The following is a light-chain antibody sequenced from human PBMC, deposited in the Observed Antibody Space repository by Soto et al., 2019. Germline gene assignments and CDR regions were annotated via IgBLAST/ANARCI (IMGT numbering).Light chain of an antibody. CDR1: SSDIGAYIY. CDR2: EVS. CDR3: SSYAGSNNLV. V-gene: IGLV2-8*01. J-gene: IGLJ1*01. Sequence: QAALGHPPSASGSPGQSVTISCTGTSSDIGAYIYVSWYQQHPGKAPKLMISEVSRRPSGVPERFSGSKSGNTASLTVSGLQADDEAHYYCSSYAGSNNLVFGTGTKVTVL.